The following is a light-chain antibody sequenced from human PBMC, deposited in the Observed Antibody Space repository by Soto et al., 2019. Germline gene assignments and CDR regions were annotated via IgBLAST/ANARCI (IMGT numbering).Light chain of an antibody. CDR1: QSISTY. J-gene: IGKJ5*01. V-gene: IGKV1-39*01. CDR3: QQSYRTPIT. CDR2: AAS. Sequence: DIPLTPSPSPLSASVGDRVAITCLASQSISTYLNWYQQKPGKAPKVLIYAASNLQSGVPPRFSGSGSGTDFTLTISSLQPEDVATYFCQQSYRTPITFGQGTRLEIK.